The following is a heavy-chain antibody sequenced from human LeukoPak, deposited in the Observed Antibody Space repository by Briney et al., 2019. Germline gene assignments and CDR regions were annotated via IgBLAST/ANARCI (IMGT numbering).Heavy chain of an antibody. CDR1: GGSISSYY. CDR2: IYNSGST. J-gene: IGHJ5*02. Sequence: SETLSLTCSVSGGSISSYYWNWIRQPPGKGLEWIGYIYNSGSTNDNPSLKSRVTISVDTSKNQFSLKLSSVTGAGTAVYCCARGEYGGYLGFDPWGQGILVTVSS. CDR3: ARGEYGGYLGFDP. V-gene: IGHV4-59*08. D-gene: IGHD4-23*01.